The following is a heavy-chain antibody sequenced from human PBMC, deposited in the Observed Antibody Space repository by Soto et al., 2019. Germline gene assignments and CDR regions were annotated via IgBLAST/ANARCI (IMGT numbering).Heavy chain of an antibody. V-gene: IGHV3-30-3*01. Sequence: GGSLRLSCAASGFTFSSYAMHWVRQAPGKGLEWVAVISYDGSNKYYADSVKGRFTISRDNSKNTLYLQMNSLRAEDTAVYYCARYQGPQQLEGAVNYGMDVWGQGTTVTVSS. CDR2: ISYDGSNK. D-gene: IGHD6-13*01. CDR1: GFTFSSYA. J-gene: IGHJ6*02. CDR3: ARYQGPQQLEGAVNYGMDV.